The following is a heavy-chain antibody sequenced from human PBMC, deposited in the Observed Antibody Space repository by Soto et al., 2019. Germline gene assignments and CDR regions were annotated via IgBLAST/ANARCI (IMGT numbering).Heavy chain of an antibody. CDR1: GFTFSSYA. D-gene: IGHD3-16*01. CDR3: ASGYEGDYFDY. CDR2: ISYDGSNK. J-gene: IGHJ4*02. V-gene: IGHV3-30-3*01. Sequence: QVQLVESGGGVVQPGRSLRLSCAASGFTFSSYAMHWVRQAPGKGLEWVAVISYDGSNKYYADSVKGRFTISRDNSKNPLYLQMNSLRAEDTAVYYCASGYEGDYFDYWGQGTLVTVSS.